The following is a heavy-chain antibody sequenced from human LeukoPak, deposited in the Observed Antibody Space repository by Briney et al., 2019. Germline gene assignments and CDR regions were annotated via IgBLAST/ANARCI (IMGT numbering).Heavy chain of an antibody. Sequence: GASVKVSCKASGYTFTSYAMHWVRQAPGQRLEWMGWINAGNGNTKYSQKFQGRVTITRDTSASTAYMELSSLRSEDTAVYYCARDCSGGSCYVAFDYWGQGTLVTVSS. D-gene: IGHD2-15*01. CDR1: GYTFTSYA. CDR3: ARDCSGGSCYVAFDY. J-gene: IGHJ4*02. V-gene: IGHV1-3*01. CDR2: INAGNGNT.